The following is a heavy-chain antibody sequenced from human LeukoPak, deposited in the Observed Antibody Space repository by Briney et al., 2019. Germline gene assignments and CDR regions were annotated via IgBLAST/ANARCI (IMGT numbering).Heavy chain of an antibody. J-gene: IGHJ6*03. D-gene: IGHD6-6*01. CDR2: ISSSSSYI. V-gene: IGHV3-21*01. CDR3: ARAHLSSSSTDYMDV. CDR1: GFTFSSYS. Sequence: GGSLRLSCAASGFTFSSYSMNWVRQAPGKGLEWVSSISSSSSYIYYADSVKGRFTISRDNSKNTLSLQMNSLRPEDTAVYYCARAHLSSSSTDYMDVWGKGTTVTVSS.